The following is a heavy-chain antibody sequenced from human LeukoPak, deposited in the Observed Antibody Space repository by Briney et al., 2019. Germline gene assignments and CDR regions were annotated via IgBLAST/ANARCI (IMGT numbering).Heavy chain of an antibody. CDR1: GYTFTSYY. CDR3: ARVDTAMALDY. CDR2: INPSGGST. D-gene: IGHD5-18*01. V-gene: IGHV1-46*01. J-gene: IGHJ4*02. Sequence: ASVKDSCKASGYTFTSYYMHWVRQAPGQGLEWMGIINPSGGSTSYAQKFQGRVTMTRDTSTSTVYMELSSLRSEDTAVYYCARVDTAMALDYWGQGTLVTVSS.